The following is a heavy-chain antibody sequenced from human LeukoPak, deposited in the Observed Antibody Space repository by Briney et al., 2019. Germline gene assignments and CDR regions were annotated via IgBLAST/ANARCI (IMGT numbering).Heavy chain of an antibody. CDR3: ARANFLYCSSSTCLFDY. CDR2: INPNDGDT. J-gene: IGHJ4*02. Sequence: ASVKVSCKASGHTFTDCYMHWVRQAPGQGFEWMGWINPNDGDTNYAQKFQGRVTMTRDTSISTAHMEVSRLRSDDTAVYYCARANFLYCSSSTCLFDYWGQGTLVTVSS. V-gene: IGHV1-2*02. CDR1: GHTFTDCY. D-gene: IGHD2-2*01.